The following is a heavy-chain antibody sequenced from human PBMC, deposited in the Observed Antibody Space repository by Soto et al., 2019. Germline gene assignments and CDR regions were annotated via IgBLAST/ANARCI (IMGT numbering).Heavy chain of an antibody. Sequence: GGSLRLSCAASGFTFSSYAMSWVRQAPGKGLEWVSAISGSGGTTYYADSVKGRFTISRDKSKNTLYLQMNSLRAEDTAVYYCAKRPNYYDPGYYFDYWGQGALVTVSS. J-gene: IGHJ4*02. CDR3: AKRPNYYDPGYYFDY. CDR1: GFTFSSYA. V-gene: IGHV3-23*01. D-gene: IGHD3-22*01. CDR2: ISGSGGTT.